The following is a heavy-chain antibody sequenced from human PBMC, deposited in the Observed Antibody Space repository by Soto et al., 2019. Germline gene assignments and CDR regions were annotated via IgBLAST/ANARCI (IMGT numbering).Heavy chain of an antibody. J-gene: IGHJ4*02. V-gene: IGHV3-23*01. CDR1: GFTFCGYA. CDR3: ARYSGSYPSYYFDY. Sequence: GGSLRLSCAASGFTFCGYAMSWVRQAPGKGLEWVSAISGSGGSTYYADSGKGRFTISRDNYKNTLYLQLTSLRAEDAAVYFCARYSGSYPSYYFDYWGQGTLVTVSS. CDR2: ISGSGGST. D-gene: IGHD1-26*01.